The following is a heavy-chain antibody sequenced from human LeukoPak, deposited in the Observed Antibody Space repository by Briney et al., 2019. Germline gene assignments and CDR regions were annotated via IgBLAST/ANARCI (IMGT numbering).Heavy chain of an antibody. V-gene: IGHV3-7*01. J-gene: IGHJ4*02. D-gene: IGHD6-19*01. Sequence: GGSPRLSCAASGFAFSNYWMTWVRQAPGKGLEWVANIKQDGSEQYYVDSVKGRFTISRDNAKNSLFLQMNSLRAEDRAVYYCARGGAVAANDYWGQGTLVTVSS. CDR3: ARGGAVAANDY. CDR1: GFAFSNYW. CDR2: IKQDGSEQ.